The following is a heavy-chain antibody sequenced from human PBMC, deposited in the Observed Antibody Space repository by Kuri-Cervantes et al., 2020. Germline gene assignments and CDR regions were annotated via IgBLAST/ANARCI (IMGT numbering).Heavy chain of an antibody. V-gene: IGHV3-72*01. CDR1: GFTFSDHY. D-gene: IGHD5-18*01. Sequence: GESLKISCAASGFTFSDHYMDWVRQAPGKGLEWVGRVRNKANSYTTEYAASVKGRFTISRDDSKNTLYLQMHSLKTEDTAVYYCTTGQDTAMITFYYYFGMDVWGQGTTVTVSS. CDR3: TTGQDTAMITFYYYFGMDV. J-gene: IGHJ6*02. CDR2: VRNKANSYTT.